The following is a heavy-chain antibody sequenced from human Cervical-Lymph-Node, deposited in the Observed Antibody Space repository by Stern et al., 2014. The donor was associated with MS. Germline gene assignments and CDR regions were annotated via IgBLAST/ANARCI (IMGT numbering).Heavy chain of an antibody. CDR3: ARDLSGIGYYDY. V-gene: IGHV1-69*01. D-gene: IGHD3-22*01. Sequence: MQLVESGAEVKKPGSPVRVSCKASGGTFTTYAISWVRQAPGQGLEWMGGIIPMSGTEKYAQKFQGRVTITADASTTTAYMELSSLKFDDTAVYYCARDLSGIGYYDYCGQGTLVAVSS. CDR1: GGTFTTYA. CDR2: IIPMSGTE. J-gene: IGHJ4*02.